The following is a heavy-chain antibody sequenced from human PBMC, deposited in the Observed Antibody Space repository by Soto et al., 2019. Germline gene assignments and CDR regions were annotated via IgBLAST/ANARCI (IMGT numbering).Heavy chain of an antibody. V-gene: IGHV3-23*01. Sequence: GSQRLPWTALWCNFINYAVRRVLQAPGQGLEWVSAISGSGASTYYADSVKGRFTISRDNAKNTLYLQMNSLRAEDTAVYYCAKDFPEEAVPAPPFDYWGQGTLVTVSS. CDR2: ISGSGAST. D-gene: IGHD4-17*01. CDR3: AKDFPEEAVPAPPFDY. CDR1: WCNFINYA. J-gene: IGHJ4*02.